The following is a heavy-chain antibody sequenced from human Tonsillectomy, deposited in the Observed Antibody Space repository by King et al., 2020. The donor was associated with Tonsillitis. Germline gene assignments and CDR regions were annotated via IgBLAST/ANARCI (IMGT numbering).Heavy chain of an antibody. Sequence: VQLVESGGGLVQPGGSLRLSCAASGFTFSSYSMNWVRQAPGRGLEWISYISGSSSPIYYADSVKGRFTISRDNAKNSLSLQMNSLRAEDTAVYYCARGEHFDFWSGFSAFDYWGQGILVTVSS. CDR3: ARGEHFDFWSGFSAFDY. D-gene: IGHD3-3*01. CDR1: GFTFSSYS. CDR2: ISGSSSPI. J-gene: IGHJ4*02. V-gene: IGHV3-48*01.